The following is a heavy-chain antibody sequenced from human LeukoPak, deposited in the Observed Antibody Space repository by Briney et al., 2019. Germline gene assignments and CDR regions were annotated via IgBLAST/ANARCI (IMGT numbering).Heavy chain of an antibody. Sequence: GGSLRLSCAASGFTFSSYWMSWVRQAPGKGLEWVSAITSSSGTTYYADSVKGRFTISRDNSKDTLYLQMNSLGVEDTAIYYCAKGKTGAGTGGHNFDYWGQGTLVTISS. CDR3: AKGKTGAGTGGHNFDY. CDR1: GFTFSSYW. V-gene: IGHV3-23*01. CDR2: ITSSSGTT. J-gene: IGHJ4*02. D-gene: IGHD6-19*01.